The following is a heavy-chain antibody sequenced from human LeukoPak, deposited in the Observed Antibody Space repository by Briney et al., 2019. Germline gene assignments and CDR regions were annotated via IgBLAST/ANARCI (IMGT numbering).Heavy chain of an antibody. D-gene: IGHD3-10*01. V-gene: IGHV3-23*01. J-gene: IGHJ5*02. CDR2: ISTTVGNT. CDR3: TKRAEFGGFDP. CDR1: GFTFSTSA. Sequence: GGSQRLSCAASGFTFSTSAMSWVRQAPGKGLEWVSSISTTVGNTYYADSVKGRFTISRDNSNHTLYLQMNSLTAEHTAVYYCTKRAEFGGFDPWGQGTLVTVSS.